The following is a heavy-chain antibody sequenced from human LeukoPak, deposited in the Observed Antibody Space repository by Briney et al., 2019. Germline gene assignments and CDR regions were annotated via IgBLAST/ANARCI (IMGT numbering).Heavy chain of an antibody. Sequence: LPGGSLRLSCAASGFIFSSHGMNWVRQAPGKGLEWVSGISPSGDITYYADSVKGRFTISRDNAKNSLYLQMNSLRAEDTAVYYCARDWIAARSQGGYWGQGTLVTVSS. CDR3: ARDWIAARSQGGY. J-gene: IGHJ4*02. CDR2: ISPSGDIT. CDR1: GFIFSSHG. V-gene: IGHV3-23*01. D-gene: IGHD6-6*01.